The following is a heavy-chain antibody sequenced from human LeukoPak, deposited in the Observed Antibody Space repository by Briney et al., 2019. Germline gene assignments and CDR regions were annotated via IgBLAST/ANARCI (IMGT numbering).Heavy chain of an antibody. D-gene: IGHD6-25*01. V-gene: IGHV4-59*01. CDR1: GGSLSRYY. J-gene: IGHJ4*02. Sequence: SETLSLTCTLSGGSLSRYYGSCIPQTPEKGLEWSGYISYTGSTNYNPSLESRVTISVDTSKNQFSLKLNSVTAADTAVYYCARALASGRLSYFDYWGQGTLVTVSS. CDR3: ARALASGRLSYFDY. CDR2: ISYTGST.